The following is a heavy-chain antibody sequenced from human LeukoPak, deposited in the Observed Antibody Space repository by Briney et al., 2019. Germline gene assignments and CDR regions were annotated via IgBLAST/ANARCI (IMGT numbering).Heavy chain of an antibody. CDR2: ISSAGTT. D-gene: IGHD5-12*01. V-gene: IGHV3-66*01. CDR1: GFTVSSSY. Sequence: GGSLRLSCAASGFTVSSSYMSWVRQAPGKGLEWVSIISSAGTTYYADSVKGRFTISRDNSKNTVYLQVNSLRDEDTAVYYCARGEGLRTFDGWGQGTLVTVSS. CDR3: ARGEGLRTFDG. J-gene: IGHJ4*02.